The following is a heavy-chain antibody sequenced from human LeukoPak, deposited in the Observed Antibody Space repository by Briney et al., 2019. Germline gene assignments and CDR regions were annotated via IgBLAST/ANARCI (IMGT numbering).Heavy chain of an antibody. CDR1: GGSISSYY. D-gene: IGHD1-26*01. J-gene: IGHJ4*02. CDR2: IYYSGST. CDR3: ARGSLIVGADY. V-gene: IGHV4-59*01. Sequence: SETLSLTCTVSGGSISSYYWSWIRQPPGKGLEWIGYIYYSGSTNYNPSLKSRVTISVYTSKNQFSLKLSSVTAADTAVYYCARGSLIVGADYWGQGTLVTVSS.